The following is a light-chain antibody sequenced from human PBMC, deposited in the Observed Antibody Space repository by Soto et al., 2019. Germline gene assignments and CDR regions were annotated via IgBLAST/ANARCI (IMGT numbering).Light chain of an antibody. CDR1: SSDVGGSNF. CDR3: SSYTSSSTLDYV. CDR2: DVA. V-gene: IGLV2-14*03. Sequence: QSVLTQPASVSASPGQSITISCTGTSSDVGGSNFVSWYQQHPGKPPKLIIYDVATRPSGVSNRFSGSKSGSTASLIISRLQAEDEADYYCSSYTSSSTLDYVFGTGTKVTVL. J-gene: IGLJ1*01.